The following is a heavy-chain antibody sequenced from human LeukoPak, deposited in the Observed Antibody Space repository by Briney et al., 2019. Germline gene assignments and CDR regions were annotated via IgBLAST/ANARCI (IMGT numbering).Heavy chain of an antibody. V-gene: IGHV3-23*01. D-gene: IGHD3-22*01. J-gene: IGHJ4*02. CDR2: ISGSGGST. CDR1: GFTFSSYA. CDR3: AKDPHYYDSSGYLGYFDY. Sequence: GSLRLSCAASGFTFSSYAMSWVRQAPGKGLEWVSAISGSGGSTYYADSVKGRFTISRDNSKNTLYLQMNSLRAEDTAVYYCAKDPHYYDSSGYLGYFDYWGQGTLVTVSS.